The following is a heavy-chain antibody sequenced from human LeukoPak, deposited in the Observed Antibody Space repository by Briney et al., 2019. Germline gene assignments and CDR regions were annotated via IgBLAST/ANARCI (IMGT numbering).Heavy chain of an antibody. V-gene: IGHV3-53*01. J-gene: IGHJ4*02. CDR1: GFTVSSNY. CDR3: ARGDRIQLWLNY. D-gene: IGHD5-18*01. CDR2: IYSGGST. Sequence: PGGSLRLSCAASGFTVSSNYMSWVRQAPGKGLEWVSMIYSGGSTYYADSVKGRFTISRDNSKNTLYLQMNSLRAEDTAVYYCARGDRIQLWLNYWGQGTLVTVSS.